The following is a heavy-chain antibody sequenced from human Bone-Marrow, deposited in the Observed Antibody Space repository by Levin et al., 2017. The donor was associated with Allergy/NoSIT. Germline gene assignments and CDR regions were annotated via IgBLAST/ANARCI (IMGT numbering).Heavy chain of an antibody. Sequence: QPGGSLRLSCEGSGFPFGDYAMNWVRQAPGKGLEWIALIRSRGYGGAVEYDASVNGRFQISRDDSKGIVHLQMSSLKTEDTAVYYCTRGYAGLDRGHGFDYWGQGSLVTVTS. CDR3: TRGYAGLDRGHGFDY. D-gene: IGHD1-1*01. CDR1: GFPFGDYA. J-gene: IGHJ4*02. V-gene: IGHV3-49*04. CDR2: IRSRGYGGAV.